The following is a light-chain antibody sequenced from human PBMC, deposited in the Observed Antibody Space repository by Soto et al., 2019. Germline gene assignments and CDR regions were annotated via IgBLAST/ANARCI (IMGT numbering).Light chain of an antibody. Sequence: EIVMTQSPATLSVYPGERATLSCRASQSVSSNLAWYQQKPGQAPRLLIYGASTRATGIPARFSGSGSGTEFTLTISSLQSEDFAVYYCQQYNNWRALTFGGGTKVEIK. V-gene: IGKV3-15*01. J-gene: IGKJ4*01. CDR1: QSVSSN. CDR3: QQYNNWRALT. CDR2: GAS.